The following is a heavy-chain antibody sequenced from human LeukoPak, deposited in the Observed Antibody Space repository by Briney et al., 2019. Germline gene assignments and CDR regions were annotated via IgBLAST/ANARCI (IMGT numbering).Heavy chain of an antibody. CDR2: ISAYNGNT. Sequence: ASVKVSCKASGYTFTSYGISWVRQAPGQGLEWMGWISAYNGNTNYAQKLQGRVTMTTDTSTSTAYMELRSLRSDDTAVYYCARDLDIVVVPAAISWFDPWGQGTLSPSPQ. D-gene: IGHD2-2*01. J-gene: IGHJ5*02. CDR3: ARDLDIVVVPAAISWFDP. V-gene: IGHV1-18*01. CDR1: GYTFTSYG.